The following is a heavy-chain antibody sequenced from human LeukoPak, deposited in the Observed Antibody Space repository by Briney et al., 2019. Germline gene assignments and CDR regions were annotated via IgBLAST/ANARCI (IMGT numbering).Heavy chain of an antibody. CDR3: ARKGAVAGSRYFDY. CDR2: IKQDGSVQ. D-gene: IGHD6-19*01. Sequence: GGSLRLSCTASGFTFSNYWMSWVRQAPGKGLEWVANIKQDGSVQYYVDSVKGRFTISRDNAKNSLYLQMNSLRAEDTAVYYCARKGAVAGSRYFDYWGQGTLVPVPS. V-gene: IGHV3-7*03. J-gene: IGHJ4*02. CDR1: GFTFSNYW.